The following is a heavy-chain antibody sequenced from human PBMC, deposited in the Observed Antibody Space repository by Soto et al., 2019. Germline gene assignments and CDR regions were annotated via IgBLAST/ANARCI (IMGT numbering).Heavy chain of an antibody. D-gene: IGHD2-2*01. J-gene: IGHJ6*02. V-gene: IGHV3-33*03. CDR2: IWYNGSKK. Sequence: QVHLVESGGGVVQPGRSLRLSCAASGFTFSSYGMLWVRQAPGKGLEWVELIWYNGSKKYYGESVKGRFPIFRDNSENRLYLEMSSLRVEDTAVYYCARQLAVPYAASAMDVWGQGTTVTVSS. CDR3: ARQLAVPYAASAMDV. CDR1: GFTFSSYG.